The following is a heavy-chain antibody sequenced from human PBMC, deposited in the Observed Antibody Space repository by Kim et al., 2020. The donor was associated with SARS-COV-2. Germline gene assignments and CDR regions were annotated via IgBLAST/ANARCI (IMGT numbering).Heavy chain of an antibody. J-gene: IGHJ4*02. D-gene: IGHD5-12*01. CDR1: GYTFISYG. Sequence: ASVKVSCKASGYTFISYGVHWVRQAPGQRLEWMGWINAGNGNTKYSQKFQGRVTITRDTSASTVYMELSSLGSEDTAVYYCARKGYSGYDLAYWGQGTLV. CDR2: INAGNGNT. CDR3: ARKGYSGYDLAY. V-gene: IGHV1-3*01.